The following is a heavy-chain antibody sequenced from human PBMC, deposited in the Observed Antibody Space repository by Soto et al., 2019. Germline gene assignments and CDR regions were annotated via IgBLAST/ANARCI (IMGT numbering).Heavy chain of an antibody. D-gene: IGHD1-26*01. CDR3: AKVFMEGSYGYYYYGMDV. CDR2: ISGSGGST. V-gene: IGHV3-23*01. CDR1: GFTFSSYA. J-gene: IGHJ6*02. Sequence: GGSLRLSCAASGFTFSSYAMSWVRQAPGKGLEWVSAISGSGGSTYYADSVKGRFTISRDNSKNTLYLQMNSLRAEDTAVYYCAKVFMEGSYGYYYYGMDVWGQGTTVTVSS.